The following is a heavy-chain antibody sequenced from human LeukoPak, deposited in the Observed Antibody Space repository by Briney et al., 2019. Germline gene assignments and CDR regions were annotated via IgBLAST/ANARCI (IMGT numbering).Heavy chain of an antibody. J-gene: IGHJ6*02. Sequence: GGSLRLSCAVSGCTFSSFEMNWVRQAPGKGLELVSYISGGGRTTYYAHSVRGRFTISRDNANNSLYLQMNSLKTEDTAVYYCARVRAQGFYYVMDVWGQGTTVTVSS. V-gene: IGHV3-48*03. CDR2: ISGGGRTT. CDR3: ARVRAQGFYYVMDV. CDR1: GCTFSSFE.